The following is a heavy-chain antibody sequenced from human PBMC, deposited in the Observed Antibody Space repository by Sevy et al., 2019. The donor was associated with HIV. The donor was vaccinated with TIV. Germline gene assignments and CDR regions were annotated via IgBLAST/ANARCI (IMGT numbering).Heavy chain of an antibody. CDR3: TKDDSKYCSGGSCYVYYGMDV. Sequence: GGSLRLSCAASGFTFDDYAMHWVRQAPGKGLEWVSGISWNSGSIGYADSVKGRFTISRDNSKNTLYLQMNSLRVEDTAVYYCTKDDSKYCSGGSCYVYYGMDVWGQGTTVTVSS. J-gene: IGHJ6*02. CDR1: GFTFDDYA. CDR2: ISWNSGSI. V-gene: IGHV3-9*01. D-gene: IGHD2-15*01.